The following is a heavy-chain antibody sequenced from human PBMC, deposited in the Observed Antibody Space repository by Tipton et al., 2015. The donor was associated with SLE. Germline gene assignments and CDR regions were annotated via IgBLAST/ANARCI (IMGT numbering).Heavy chain of an antibody. D-gene: IGHD3-3*01. CDR2: ISHSGRT. CDR1: GGCFSGYH. CDR3: ARLRITFSGVIIIPGGGFDL. Sequence: GLVKPSETLSLTCTLSGGCFSGYHWSWIRQPPGEGLEWIGEISHSGRTNYSPSLKSRVSISLDASRDQFSLKLGSVTAADTAVYYCARLRITFSGVIIIPGGGFDLWGQGTVVTVSS. J-gene: IGHJ3*01. V-gene: IGHV4-34*01.